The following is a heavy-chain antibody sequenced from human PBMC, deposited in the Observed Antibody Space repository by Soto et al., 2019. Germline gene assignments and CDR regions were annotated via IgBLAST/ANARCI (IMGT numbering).Heavy chain of an antibody. D-gene: IGHD6-25*01. Sequence: EVQLVESGGGLVQPEGSLRLSCAASGFTFSDHYMDWVRQAPGKGLEWVCRIKNKGNGYTTEYAAPVKCRFTISSDDSKKSMCLQMNRLTADDTAVYYCTRGRLSSGPSSDYWGQGILVTVSS. V-gene: IGHV3-72*01. J-gene: IGHJ4*02. CDR2: IKNKGNGYTT. CDR1: GFTFSDHY. CDR3: TRGRLSSGPSSDY.